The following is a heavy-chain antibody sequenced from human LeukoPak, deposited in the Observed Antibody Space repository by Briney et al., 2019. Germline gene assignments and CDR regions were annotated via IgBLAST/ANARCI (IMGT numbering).Heavy chain of an antibody. Sequence: ASVKVSCKASGYTFTGYYMHWVRQAPGQGLEWMGWINPNSGGTNYAQKFQGRVTMTRDTSISTAYMELSRLRSDDTAVYYCARVRLRGGGPYYFDYWGRGTLVTVSS. CDR3: ARVRLRGGGPYYFDY. CDR2: INPNSGGT. D-gene: IGHD3-10*01. V-gene: IGHV1-2*02. CDR1: GYTFTGYY. J-gene: IGHJ4*02.